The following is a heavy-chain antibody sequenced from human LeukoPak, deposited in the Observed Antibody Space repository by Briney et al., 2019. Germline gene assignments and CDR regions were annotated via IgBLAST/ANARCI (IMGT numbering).Heavy chain of an antibody. V-gene: IGHV1-18*01. Sequence: ASVKVSCKASGYTFSGYGISWVRQAPGQRLEWMGWISAYNGNTNYVKKLQGRVTMTTDTSTTTAYMELRSLRSDDTAVYYCARDDLGYCNGGSCYTLYDYWGQGTLVTVSS. J-gene: IGHJ4*02. CDR3: ARDDLGYCNGGSCYTLYDY. D-gene: IGHD2-15*01. CDR1: GYTFSGYG. CDR2: ISAYNGNT.